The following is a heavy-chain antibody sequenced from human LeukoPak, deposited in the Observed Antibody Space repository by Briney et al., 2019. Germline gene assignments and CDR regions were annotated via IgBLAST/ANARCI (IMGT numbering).Heavy chain of an antibody. CDR1: GFTIGGSA. V-gene: IGHV3-48*02. CDR3: ARDLYSSSWYFWFDP. Sequence: GGSLRLSCAASGFTIGGSAMTWVRQAPGKGLEWVSYISSSSSTIYYADSVKGRFTISRDNAKNSLYLQMNSLRDEDTAVYYCARDLYSSSWYFWFDPWGQGTLVTVSS. D-gene: IGHD6-13*01. J-gene: IGHJ5*02. CDR2: ISSSSSTI.